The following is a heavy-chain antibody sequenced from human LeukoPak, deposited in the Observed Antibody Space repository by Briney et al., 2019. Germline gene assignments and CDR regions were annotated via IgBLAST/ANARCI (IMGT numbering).Heavy chain of an antibody. V-gene: IGHV3-11*04. J-gene: IGHJ4*02. Sequence: PGGSLRLSCAASGFTFSDYYMSWIRQAPGKGLEWISYITSSGTSIYYADSVKGRFTISRDNAKNSLYLEMNGLRAEDTAVYYCAREGTYDEFDYWGQGTLVTVSS. CDR3: AREGTYDEFDY. CDR2: ITSSGTSI. CDR1: GFTFSDYY. D-gene: IGHD3-16*01.